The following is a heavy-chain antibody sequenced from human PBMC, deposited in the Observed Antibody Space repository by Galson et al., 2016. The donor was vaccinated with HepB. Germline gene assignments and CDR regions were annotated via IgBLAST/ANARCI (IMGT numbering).Heavy chain of an antibody. D-gene: IGHD2-21*02. CDR1: GYTLTSYY. J-gene: IGHJ4*02. Sequence: SVKVSCKASGYTLTSYYMHWVRQAPGQGLEWMGKINPSGGSISSAQKFQGRVTMTSDTSTSTVFMELSSLKSEDTAVYYCARPYCSGDGYAIFDFWGQGALVTVSS. CDR3: ARPYCSGDGYAIFDF. V-gene: IGHV1-46*01. CDR2: INPSGGSI.